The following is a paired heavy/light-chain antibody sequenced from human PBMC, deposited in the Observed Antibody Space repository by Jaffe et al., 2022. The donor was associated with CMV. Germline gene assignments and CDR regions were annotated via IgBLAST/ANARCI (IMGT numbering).Light chain of an antibody. J-gene: IGLJ3*02. CDR1: SANIGAGYD. Sequence: QSVLTQPPSVSGAPGQRVTISCTGRSANIGAGYDVHWYRQRPGSAPQLLIYGDINRPSGVPDRFSASKSGTSASLAITGLQAEDEADYYCQSYDSSLSGRVFGGGTKLTVL. CDR3: QSYDSSLSGRV. CDR2: GDI. V-gene: IGLV1-40*01.
Heavy chain of an antibody. CDR2: IYRTGTT. CDR3: ARDDGRSGSYASYYMDV. Sequence: QVHLEESGPGLVKPSGTLSLTCTVSGGSVSTRNWWSWVRQSPGEGLEWIGEIYRTGTTNYNPSLKSRVTMSVDKSKNQISLSLSSVTAADTAVYYCARDDGRSGSYASYYMDVWGKGTTVLVSS. CDR1: GGSVSTRNW. V-gene: IGHV4-4*02. J-gene: IGHJ6*03. D-gene: IGHD6-19*01.